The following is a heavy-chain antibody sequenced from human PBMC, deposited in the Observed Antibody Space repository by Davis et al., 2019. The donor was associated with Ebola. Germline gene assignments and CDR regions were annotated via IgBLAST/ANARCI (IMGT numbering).Heavy chain of an antibody. CDR1: GFTFSNYA. D-gene: IGHD3-22*01. Sequence: PGGSLRLSCEASGFTFSNYAMSWIRQAPGRGLEWVSYINSGGSTIHYADSVKGRFTISRDNAKKSLYLQMNTLRAEDTAVYYCARDAMILVVGVYDIWGQGTMVTVSS. J-gene: IGHJ3*02. CDR3: ARDAMILVVGVYDI. V-gene: IGHV3-11*01. CDR2: INSGGSTI.